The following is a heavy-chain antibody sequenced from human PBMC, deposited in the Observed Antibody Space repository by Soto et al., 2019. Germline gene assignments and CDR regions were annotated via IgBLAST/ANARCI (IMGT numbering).Heavy chain of an antibody. J-gene: IGHJ4*02. CDR3: ARDRRDPRREDDYYGSGSYYNRAFDY. V-gene: IGHV1-18*01. D-gene: IGHD3-10*01. CDR2: ISAYNGNT. CDR1: GYTFTSYG. Sequence: ASVKVSCKASGYTFTSYGISWVRQAPGQGLEWMGWISAYNGNTNYAQKLQGRVTMTTDTSTSTAYMELRSLGSDDTAVYYCARDRRDPRREDDYYGSGSYYNRAFDYWGQGTLVTVSS.